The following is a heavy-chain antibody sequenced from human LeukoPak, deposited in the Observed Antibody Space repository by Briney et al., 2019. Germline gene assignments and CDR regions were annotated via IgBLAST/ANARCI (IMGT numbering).Heavy chain of an antibody. J-gene: IGHJ4*02. Sequence: SGTLSLTCAVYGGSFSGYYWSWIRQPPGKGLEWIGEINHSGSTNYNPSLKSRVTISVDTSKNQFSPKLSSVTAADTAVYYCARVSGNYGSGSCLDYWGQGTLVTVSS. V-gene: IGHV4-34*01. CDR3: ARVSGNYGSGSCLDY. CDR1: GGSFSGYY. CDR2: INHSGST. D-gene: IGHD3-10*01.